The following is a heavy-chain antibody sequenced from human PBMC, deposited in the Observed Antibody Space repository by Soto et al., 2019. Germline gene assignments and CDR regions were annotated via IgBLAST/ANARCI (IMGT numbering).Heavy chain of an antibody. J-gene: IGHJ6*03. CDR2: INPNSGGT. CDR1: RYFVTAYY. V-gene: IGHV1-2*04. Sequence: APLAGSCMASRYFVTAYYTHWVRHPAGQRRERKGWINPNSGGTNYAQKFQGWVTMTRDTSISTAYMELSRLRSDDTAVYYCARGYCSSTSCRPLYYYYYMDVWGKGTTVTVSS. D-gene: IGHD2-2*01. CDR3: ARGYCSSTSCRPLYYYYYMDV.